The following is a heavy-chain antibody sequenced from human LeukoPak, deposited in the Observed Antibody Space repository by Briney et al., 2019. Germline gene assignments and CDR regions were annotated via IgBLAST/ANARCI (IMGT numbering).Heavy chain of an antibody. V-gene: IGHV3-30*04. CDR2: ISYDGSNK. J-gene: IGHJ4*02. Sequence: GGSLRLSCTASGFTFSSYAMHWVGQAPGKGREWVAVISYDGSNKYYADSVKGRFTISRDNSNNTLFLQIDSLSAEDTALYYCASGLYGASYINYWGQGTLVTVSS. CDR3: ASGLYGASYINY. D-gene: IGHD4/OR15-4a*01. CDR1: GFTFSSYA.